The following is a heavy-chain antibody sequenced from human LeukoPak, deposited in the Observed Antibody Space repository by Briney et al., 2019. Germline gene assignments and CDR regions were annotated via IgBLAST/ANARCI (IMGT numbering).Heavy chain of an antibody. CDR3: ARDPPFDY. J-gene: IGHJ4*02. CDR2: ISSSSSYI. V-gene: IGHV3-21*01. CDR1: GFTFSSYS. Sequence: GGSLRLSCAASGFTFSSYSMNWVRQAPGKGLEWVSSISSSSSYIYYADSVKGRLTISRDNAKNSLYLQMNSLRADDTAMYYCARDPPFDYWGQGTLVTVSS.